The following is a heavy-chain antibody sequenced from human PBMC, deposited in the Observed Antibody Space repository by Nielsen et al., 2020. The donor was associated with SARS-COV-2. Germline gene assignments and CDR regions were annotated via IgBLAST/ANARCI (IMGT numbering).Heavy chain of an antibody. J-gene: IGHJ6*02. V-gene: IGHV1-18*01. Sequence: ASVKVSCKASGYTFSTYGITWVRQAPGQGLEWMGWIRVHSGDANYAQNLQGRVTMTTDTSTNTAYMELSRLRSDDTAVYYCARARRDGMDVWGQGTTVTVSS. CDR3: ARARRDGMDV. CDR1: GYTFSTYG. CDR2: IRVHSGDA.